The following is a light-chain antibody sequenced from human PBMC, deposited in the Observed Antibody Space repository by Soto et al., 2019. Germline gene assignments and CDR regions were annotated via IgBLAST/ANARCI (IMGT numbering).Light chain of an antibody. CDR1: SSDVGGYNH. CDR3: CSSTGSSGFYV. Sequence: QSALTQPASVSGSPGQSITISCTGTSSDVGGYNHVSWYQHHPGTAPKLMIYDVSNRPSGVSNRFSGSKSGNTASLTISGRQAEEDAAYYCCSSTGSSGFYVFGTGTKLTVL. CDR2: DVS. V-gene: IGLV2-14*03. J-gene: IGLJ1*01.